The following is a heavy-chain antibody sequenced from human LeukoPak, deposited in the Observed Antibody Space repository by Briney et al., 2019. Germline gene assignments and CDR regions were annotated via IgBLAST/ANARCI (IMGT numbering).Heavy chain of an antibody. Sequence: GGSLRLSCAASGFTFSSYSMNWVRQAPGKGLVWVSRINSDGSRTSYADSVKGRFTISRDNAKNSLYLQMNSLRAEDTAVYYCAREIVAGYMDVWGKGTTVTISS. V-gene: IGHV3-74*01. CDR2: INSDGSRT. CDR1: GFTFSSYS. CDR3: AREIVAGYMDV. D-gene: IGHD5-12*01. J-gene: IGHJ6*03.